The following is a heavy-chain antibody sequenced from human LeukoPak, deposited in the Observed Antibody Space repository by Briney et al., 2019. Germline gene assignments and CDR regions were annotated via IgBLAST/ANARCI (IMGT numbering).Heavy chain of an antibody. CDR1: GFTFSSYA. CDR3: AKDRSCTNDICHGDFDY. D-gene: IGHD2-8*01. V-gene: IGHV3-23*01. Sequence: GGSLRLSCAASGFTFSSYAVSWVRQAPGKGLEWVSSISGSGGSTYSADSVKGRFTISRDNSKNTLYLQMNSLRAEDTALYYCAKDRSCTNDICHGDFDYWGQGTPVTVSS. J-gene: IGHJ4*02. CDR2: ISGSGGST.